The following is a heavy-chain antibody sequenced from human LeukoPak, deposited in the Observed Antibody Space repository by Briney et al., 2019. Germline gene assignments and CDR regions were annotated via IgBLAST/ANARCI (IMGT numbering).Heavy chain of an antibody. V-gene: IGHV4-59*08. D-gene: IGHD6-13*01. J-gene: IGHJ5*02. Sequence: SETLSLTCTVSGGSTTPYYWTWIRQPPGKGLEWIGYMFYSGDTNYNPSLKSRVIMSVDTSKNQFSLKLSSVTAADTAVYYCARHPSASSWYDNWGQGILVTVSS. CDR3: ARHPSASSWYDN. CDR2: MFYSGDT. CDR1: GGSTTPYY.